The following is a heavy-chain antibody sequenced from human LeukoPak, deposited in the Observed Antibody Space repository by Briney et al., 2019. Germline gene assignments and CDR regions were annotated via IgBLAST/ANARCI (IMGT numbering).Heavy chain of an antibody. CDR3: AKSSSSSGYPTHQNFVY. Sequence: GGSLRLSCAASGFTFSTFVMSWVRQAPGKGLEWVSAISGSGGSTYYADSVKGRFTISRDHSKNTLYLQMNSLRAEDTVVYYCAKSSSSSGYPTHQNFVYWGQGTLVTVSS. CDR2: ISGSGGST. J-gene: IGHJ4*02. V-gene: IGHV3-23*01. D-gene: IGHD3-22*01. CDR1: GFTFSTFV.